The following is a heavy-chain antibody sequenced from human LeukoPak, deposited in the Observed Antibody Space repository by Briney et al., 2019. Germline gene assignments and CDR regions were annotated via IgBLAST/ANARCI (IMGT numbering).Heavy chain of an antibody. Sequence: SETLSLTCAVSGGSISSSNWWSWVRQPPGKGLEWIGEIYHSGSTNYNPSLKSRVTISVDKSKNQFSLKLSSVTAADTAVYYCARKRVLDLRNAFVIWGQGTMVTVSS. CDR3: ARKRVLDLRNAFVI. CDR2: IYHSGST. J-gene: IGHJ3*02. D-gene: IGHD1-14*01. CDR1: GGSISSSNW. V-gene: IGHV4-4*02.